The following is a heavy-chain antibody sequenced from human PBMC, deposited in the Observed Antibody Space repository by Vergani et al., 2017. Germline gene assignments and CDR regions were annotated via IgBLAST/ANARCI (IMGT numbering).Heavy chain of an antibody. CDR3: ASDTHSGQRADR. D-gene: IGHD6-19*01. V-gene: IGHV4-59*11. Sequence: QVQLQESGPGLVTSSETLSLTCSVSFDSIRNLYCNWIRQPPGKGLEWIGSIHYSENTNYNPSLKTRVTISVDTSKNQVSLTLTSVTAADTAVYYCASDTHSGQRADRWGQGILVTVTS. CDR2: IHYSENT. CDR1: FDSIRNLY. J-gene: IGHJ5*02.